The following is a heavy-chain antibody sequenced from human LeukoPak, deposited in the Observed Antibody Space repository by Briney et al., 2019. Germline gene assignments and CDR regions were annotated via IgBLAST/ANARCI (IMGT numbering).Heavy chain of an antibody. CDR2: ISWNSNTI. J-gene: IGHJ4*02. Sequence: GGSLRLSCAPSGFTFDDHAMHWVRQAPGKGLEWVSGISWNSNTIGYADSVKGRFTISRDNAKNSLYLQMNSPRADDTALYYCAKGLYSSSSGQFDYWGQGTLVTVSS. CDR3: AKGLYSSSSGQFDY. CDR1: GFTFDDHA. D-gene: IGHD6-6*01. V-gene: IGHV3-9*01.